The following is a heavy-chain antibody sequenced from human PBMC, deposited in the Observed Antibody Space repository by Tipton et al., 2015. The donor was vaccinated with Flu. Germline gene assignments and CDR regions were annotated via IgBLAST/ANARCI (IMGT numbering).Heavy chain of an antibody. CDR1: GGSISSSSYY. CDR3: ATKEVSYCSGGSCYSYYFDY. Sequence: TLSLTCTVSGGSISSSSYYWGWIRQRPGKGLEWIGSIYYSGSTYYNPSLKSRVTISADTSKNQFSLKLSSVTAADTAVYYCATKEVSYCSGGSCYSYYFDYWGQGTLVTVSS. D-gene: IGHD2-15*01. CDR2: IYYSGST. V-gene: IGHV4-39*01. J-gene: IGHJ4*02.